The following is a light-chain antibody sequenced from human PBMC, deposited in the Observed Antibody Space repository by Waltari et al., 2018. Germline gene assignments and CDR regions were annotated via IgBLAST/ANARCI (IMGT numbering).Light chain of an antibody. V-gene: IGLV2-14*03. CDR2: DVS. Sequence: QSALTQPASVSGSPGQSVTISCTGTSNDVGFSNSVSWYQDHPGQGPKVIIYDVSDRPSAVSARFSGSKSGNTASLSISGLQAEDEADYYCSSESSDKVVLFGGGTKVTVL. CDR1: SNDVGFSNS. CDR3: SSESSDKVVL. J-gene: IGLJ3*02.